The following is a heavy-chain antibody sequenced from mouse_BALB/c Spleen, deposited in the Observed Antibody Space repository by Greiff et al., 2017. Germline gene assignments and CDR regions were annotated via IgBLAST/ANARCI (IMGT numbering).Heavy chain of an antibody. D-gene: IGHD2-1*01. CDR1: GFTFTDYY. V-gene: IGHV7-3*02. Sequence: EVHLVESGGGLVQPGGSLRLSCATSGFTFTDYYMSWVRQPPGKALEWLGFIRNKANGYTTEYSASVKGRFTISRDNSQSILYLQMNTLRAEDSATYYCARDSNLYAMDYWGQGTSVTVSS. CDR2: IRNKANGYTT. CDR3: ARDSNLYAMDY. J-gene: IGHJ4*01.